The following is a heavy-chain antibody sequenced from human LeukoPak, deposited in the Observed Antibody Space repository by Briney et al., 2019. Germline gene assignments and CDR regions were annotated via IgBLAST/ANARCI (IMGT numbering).Heavy chain of an antibody. V-gene: IGHV4-59*01. D-gene: IGHD3-22*01. CDR1: GGSISSYY. CDR2: IYYSGST. Sequence: SETLSLTCTVSGGSISSYYWSWIRQPPGKGLEWIGYIYYSGSTNYNPSLKSRVTISVDTSKNQFSLKLSSVTAADTAVYYCGSSGYYFRAFDIWGQGTMVTVSS. J-gene: IGHJ3*02. CDR3: GSSGYYFRAFDI.